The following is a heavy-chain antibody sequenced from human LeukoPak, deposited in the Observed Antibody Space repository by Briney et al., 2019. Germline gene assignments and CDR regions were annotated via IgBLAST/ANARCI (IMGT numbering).Heavy chain of an antibody. J-gene: IGHJ4*02. Sequence: PGGSLRLSCAASGFTFSSYAMHWVRQAPGKGLEWVAVISYDGSNKYYADSVKGRFTISRDNSKNTLYLQMNSLRAGDTAVYYCARESGGNTPYYFDYWGQGTLVTVSS. V-gene: IGHV3-30*04. CDR2: ISYDGSNK. D-gene: IGHD2-2*02. CDR1: GFTFSSYA. CDR3: ARESGGNTPYYFDY.